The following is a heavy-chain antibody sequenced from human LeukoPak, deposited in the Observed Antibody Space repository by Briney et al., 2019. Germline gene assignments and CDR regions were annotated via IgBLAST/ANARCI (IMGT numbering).Heavy chain of an antibody. V-gene: IGHV4-61*10. Sequence: PSETLSLTCTVSGGSISSGSYYWSWIRQPAGKGLEWIGYIYYSGSTNYNPSLKSRVTISVDTSKNQFSLKLSSVTAADTAVYYCARLSLRYFDWLSLNWFDPWGQGTLVTVSS. CDR2: IYYSGST. CDR3: ARLSLRYFDWLSLNWFDP. D-gene: IGHD3-9*01. CDR1: GGSISSGSYY. J-gene: IGHJ5*02.